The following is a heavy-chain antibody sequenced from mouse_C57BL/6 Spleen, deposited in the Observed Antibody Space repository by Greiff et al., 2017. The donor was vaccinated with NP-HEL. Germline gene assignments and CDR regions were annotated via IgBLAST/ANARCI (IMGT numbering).Heavy chain of an antibody. CDR2: IDPSDSYT. D-gene: IGHD4-1*01. V-gene: IGHV1-69*01. J-gene: IGHJ1*03. Sequence: QVQLQQPGAELVMPGASVKLSCKASGYTFTSYWMHWVKQRPGQGLEWIGEIDPSDSYTNYNQKFKGKSTLTVDKSSSTAYMQPSSLTSEDSAVYYCARRVGRGYFDVWGTGTTVTVSS. CDR3: ARRVGRGYFDV. CDR1: GYTFTSYW.